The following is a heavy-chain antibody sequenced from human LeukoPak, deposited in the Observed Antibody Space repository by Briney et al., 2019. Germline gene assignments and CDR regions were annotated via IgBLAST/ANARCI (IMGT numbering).Heavy chain of an antibody. J-gene: IGHJ1*01. D-gene: IGHD1-26*01. V-gene: IGHV3-7*05. Sequence: GGSLRLSCTASGFTFSTYWMTCVRQAPGKGLEWVANINQDGSEKNYVDSVKGRFTISRDNAKNSLYLQMNSLRADDTAVYYCAKDQAPTVGSTDFWGQGTLVTVSS. CDR3: AKDQAPTVGSTDF. CDR1: GFTFSTYW. CDR2: INQDGSEK.